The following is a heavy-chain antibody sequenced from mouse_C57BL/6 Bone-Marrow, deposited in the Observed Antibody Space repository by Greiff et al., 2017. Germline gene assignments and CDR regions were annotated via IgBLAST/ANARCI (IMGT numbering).Heavy chain of an antibody. D-gene: IGHD3-2*02. J-gene: IGHJ4*01. CDR3: ERARQRRLRDVYAIDY. Sequence: VKLQESGPELVKPGASVKISCKASGYAFSSSWMNWVKQRPGKGLEWIGRIYPGDGDTNYNGKFKGKATLTAAKSSNTAYMQLSSLTSEDSAVYVCERARQRRLRDVYAIDYWGQGTSVTVSS. V-gene: IGHV1-82*01. CDR2: IYPGDGDT. CDR1: GYAFSSSW.